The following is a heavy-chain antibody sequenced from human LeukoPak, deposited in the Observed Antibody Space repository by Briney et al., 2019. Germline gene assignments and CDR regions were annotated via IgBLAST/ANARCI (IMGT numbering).Heavy chain of an antibody. CDR1: GFTFSSYG. CDR3: ARDPYNGSYGDDYYYYMDV. CDR2: ITRGSIYT. V-gene: IGHV3-21*01. D-gene: IGHD1-26*01. J-gene: IGHJ6*03. Sequence: GGSLRLSCAASGFTFSSYGMSWVRQAPGKGLEWVSSITRGSIYTFYADSVKGRLTISRDNAKNSLSLQMNSLRAEDTAVYYCARDPYNGSYGDDYYYYMDVWGKGTTVTISS.